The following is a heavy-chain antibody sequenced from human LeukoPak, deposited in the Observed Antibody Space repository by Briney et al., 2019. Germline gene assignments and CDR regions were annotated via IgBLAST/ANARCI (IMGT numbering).Heavy chain of an antibody. CDR2: IYPGDSDT. Sequence: GASLKISCKGSGSCFTSYWIGWVRQMPGKGLEWMGIIYPGDSDTRYSPSFRGQVTISADKSITTAYLQCSSLKASDTAMYYCARSLGVREFDYWGQGTLVTVSS. J-gene: IGHJ4*02. CDR1: GSCFTSYW. CDR3: ARSLGVREFDY. D-gene: IGHD3-10*01. V-gene: IGHV5-51*01.